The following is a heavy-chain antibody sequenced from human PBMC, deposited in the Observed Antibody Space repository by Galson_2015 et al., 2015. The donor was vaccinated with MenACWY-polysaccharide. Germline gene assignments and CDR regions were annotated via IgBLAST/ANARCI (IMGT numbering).Heavy chain of an antibody. V-gene: IGHV3-9*01. CDR1: GFTFDDYA. CDR2: ISWNSGSI. J-gene: IGHJ3*02. D-gene: IGHD2-2*01. CDR3: AKVFSSRYQLLKDAFDI. Sequence: SLRLSCAASGFTFDDYAMHWVRQAPGKGLEWVSGISWNSGSIGCADSVKGRFTISRDNAKNSLCLQMNSLRAEDTALYYCAKVFSSRYQLLKDAFDIWGQGTMVTVSS.